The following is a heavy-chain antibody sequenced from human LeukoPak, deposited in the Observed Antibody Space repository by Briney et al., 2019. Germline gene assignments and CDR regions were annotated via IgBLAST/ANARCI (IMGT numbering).Heavy chain of an antibody. V-gene: IGHV3-7*01. Sequence: GGSLRLSCAVSGFTFSDYWMTWVRQAPGKGLEWVANINQDGSEKYYVDSVEGRFTISRDSIKNSLYLQMTSVRADDTAMYYCVRDDYDFWSGYQRYFEFWGQGTLVTVSS. D-gene: IGHD3-3*01. CDR3: VRDDYDFWSGYQRYFEF. J-gene: IGHJ4*02. CDR2: INQDGSEK. CDR1: GFTFSDYW.